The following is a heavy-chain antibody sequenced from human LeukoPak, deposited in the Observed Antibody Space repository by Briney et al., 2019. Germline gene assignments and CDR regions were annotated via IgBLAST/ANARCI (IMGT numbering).Heavy chain of an antibody. CDR2: IIPILGIA. V-gene: IGHV1-69*04. CDR1: GGTFSSYA. CDR3: ATDPGYCSGGSCFNWFDP. J-gene: IGHJ5*02. D-gene: IGHD2-15*01. Sequence: GASVKVSCKASGGTFSSYAISWVRQAPGQGLEWMGRIIPILGIANYAQKFQGRVTMTEDTSTDTAYMELSSLRSEDTAVYYCATDPGYCSGGSCFNWFDPWGQGTLVTVSS.